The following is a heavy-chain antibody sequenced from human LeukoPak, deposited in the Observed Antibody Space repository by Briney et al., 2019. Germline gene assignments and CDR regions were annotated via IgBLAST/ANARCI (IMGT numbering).Heavy chain of an antibody. CDR3: ARDVDTSSGWTGDY. CDR1: GFTFSSYS. V-gene: IGHV3-21*01. J-gene: IGHJ4*02. Sequence: GGSLRLSCAASGFTFSSYSMNWVRQAPGRGLECVSSISSGGSYRYYADSVKGRFTISRDNAKNSLYLQMSSLRAEDTAVYYCARDVDTSSGWTGDYWGQGTLVTVSS. CDR2: ISSGGSYR. D-gene: IGHD6-19*01.